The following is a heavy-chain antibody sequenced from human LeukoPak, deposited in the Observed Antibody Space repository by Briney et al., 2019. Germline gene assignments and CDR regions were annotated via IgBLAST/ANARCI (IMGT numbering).Heavy chain of an antibody. Sequence: ASVKVSCKAAGSSFSTYAISWVRQAPGQGLEWMGGIIPSYGTPNYAQRFHGRLTMTADESTNIVYMELKSLRFDDTAVYYCARNVFARVRYFDWLLDWGQGTLVTVSS. CDR3: ARNVFARVRYFDWLLD. V-gene: IGHV1-69*13. J-gene: IGHJ4*02. CDR2: IIPSYGTP. D-gene: IGHD3-9*01. CDR1: GSSFSTYA.